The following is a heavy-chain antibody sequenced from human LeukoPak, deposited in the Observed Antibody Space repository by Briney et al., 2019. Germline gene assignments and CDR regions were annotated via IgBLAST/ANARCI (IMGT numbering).Heavy chain of an antibody. J-gene: IGHJ4*02. CDR2: INPNSGDT. V-gene: IGHV1-2*02. CDR1: GYTFSGYY. D-gene: IGHD2-15*01. CDR3: ARDQVARDIVVVLAATGTIDY. Sequence: ASVKVSCKASGYTFSGYYMHWVRQAPGQGLEWMGWINPNSGDTNYAQKFQGRVTMTRDTSISTAYMELSRLKSDDTAVHYCARDQVARDIVVVLAATGTIDYWGQGTLVTVSS.